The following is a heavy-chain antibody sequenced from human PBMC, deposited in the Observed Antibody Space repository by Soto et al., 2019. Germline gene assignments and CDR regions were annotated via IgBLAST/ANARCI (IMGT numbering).Heavy chain of an antibody. V-gene: IGHV3-7*01. CDR3: VRYQAGSSDSFDF. CDR1: GFTFSSYW. D-gene: IGHD3-10*01. CDR2: IKEEGSEK. J-gene: IGHJ3*01. Sequence: EVQLVDSGGGLVQPGGSLRLSCAASGFTFSSYWMSWVRQAPGKGLEWVANIKEEGSEKYYVDSVKGRFTIPRDNAKNTLYLQMNSLIAEDTAVYYGVRYQAGSSDSFDFWGQGTMVTVSS.